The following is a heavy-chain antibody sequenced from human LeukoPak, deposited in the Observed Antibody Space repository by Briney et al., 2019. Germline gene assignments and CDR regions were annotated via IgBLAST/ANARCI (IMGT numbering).Heavy chain of an antibody. J-gene: IGHJ4*02. CDR1: GFPFSSYG. Sequence: GMSLRLSCAASGFPFSSYGMHWVRQAPGKGLEWVTFIRYDASNKYYADSVKGRFTISRDNSKNTLYLQMNSLRAEDTAVYYCAKDYYGSGSYYNRFDYWGQGTLVTVSS. CDR3: AKDYYGSGSYYNRFDY. V-gene: IGHV3-30*02. D-gene: IGHD3-10*01. CDR2: IRYDASNK.